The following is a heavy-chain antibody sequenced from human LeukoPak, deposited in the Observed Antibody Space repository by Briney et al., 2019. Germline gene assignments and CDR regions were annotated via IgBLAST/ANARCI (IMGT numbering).Heavy chain of an antibody. J-gene: IGHJ4*02. CDR3: TRRRRDGYNFGW. CDR2: VFSSGST. Sequence: PSETMSLTCTVSGGSISSYYWSWSRQPPGKGLEWIGYVFSSGSTTYNPSLKSRVTISVDTSKNQFSLELSSVTAADTAMYYCTRRRRDGYNFGWWGQRTHVTVSS. V-gene: IGHV4-59*01. CDR1: GGSISSYY. D-gene: IGHD5-24*01.